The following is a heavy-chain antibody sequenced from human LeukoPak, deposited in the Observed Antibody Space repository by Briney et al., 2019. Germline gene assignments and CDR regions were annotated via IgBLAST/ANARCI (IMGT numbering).Heavy chain of an antibody. V-gene: IGHV3-66*01. CDR1: GFTVSSNY. J-gene: IGHJ4*02. CDR2: IYSGGST. Sequence: GGSLRLSCAASGFTVSSNYMSWVRQAPGKGLEWVSVIYSGGSTYYADSVKGRFTISRDNSKNTLYLQMNSLRAEDTAVYYCAREEGYGSGSHYNDYWGQGTLVTVSS. CDR3: AREEGYGSGSHYNDY. D-gene: IGHD3-10*01.